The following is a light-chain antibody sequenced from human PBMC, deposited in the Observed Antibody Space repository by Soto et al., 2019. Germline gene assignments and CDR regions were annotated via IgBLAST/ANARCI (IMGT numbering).Light chain of an antibody. V-gene: IGKV3-15*01. Sequence: IMMTQSLGTLSVSQGERATLSCRASQNIGNKVGWYQQKPGQAPRLLIYGASTRATGIPVRFSGSGSGTEFTLTITSLQSEDSAVYYCQEYNYWHPITFGGGAKVDIK. CDR3: QEYNYWHPIT. CDR2: GAS. CDR1: QNIGNK. J-gene: IGKJ4*01.